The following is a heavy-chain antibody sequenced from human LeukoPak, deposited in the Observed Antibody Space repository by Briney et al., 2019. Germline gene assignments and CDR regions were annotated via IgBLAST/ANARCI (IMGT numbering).Heavy chain of an antibody. D-gene: IGHD6-13*01. CDR3: ARGQQLAPPFGY. V-gene: IGHV3-30-3*01. J-gene: IGHJ4*02. Sequence: GGSLRLSCAASGFTFSSYAMHWVRQAPGKGLEWVAVISYDGSNKYYADSVKGRFTISRDNSKNTLYLQMNSLRAEDAAVYYCARGQQLAPPFGYWGQGTLVTVSS. CDR2: ISYDGSNK. CDR1: GFTFSSYA.